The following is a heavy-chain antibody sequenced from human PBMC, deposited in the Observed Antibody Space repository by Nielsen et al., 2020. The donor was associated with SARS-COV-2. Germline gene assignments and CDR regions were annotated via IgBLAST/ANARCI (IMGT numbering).Heavy chain of an antibody. V-gene: IGHV4-34*01. CDR2: INHTGST. D-gene: IGHD1-26*01. J-gene: IGHJ5*02. CDR3: ARGVDSGSQVGFDP. CDR1: GGSFSGYY. Sequence: GSLRLSCAVYGGSFSGYYWSWIRQPPGKGLEWIGEINHTGSTNYNPSLKSRVTISVDTSKNQFSLKLSSVTAADTAVYYCARGVDSGSQVGFDPWGQGTLVTVSS.